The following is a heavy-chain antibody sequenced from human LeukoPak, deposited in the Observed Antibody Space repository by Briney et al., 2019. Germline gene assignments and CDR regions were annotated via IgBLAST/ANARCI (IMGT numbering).Heavy chain of an antibody. V-gene: IGHV1-18*01. CDR3: ARKVYYGSGSYPDY. CDR1: GYTFTRYG. D-gene: IGHD3-10*01. J-gene: IGHJ4*02. CDR2: ISAYNYNT. Sequence: ASVKVSCKASGYTFTRYGIIWVRQAPGQGLEWMGWISAYNYNTNYAQKFQRRVTTTTDTSTSTAYMELRSLRSDDTAVYYCARKVYYGSGSYPDYWGQGTLVTVSS.